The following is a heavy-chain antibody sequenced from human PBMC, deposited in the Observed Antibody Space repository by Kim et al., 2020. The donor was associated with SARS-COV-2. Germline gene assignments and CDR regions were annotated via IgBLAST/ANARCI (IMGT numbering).Heavy chain of an antibody. V-gene: IGHV3-21*01. CDR2: ISSSSSYI. Sequence: GGSLRLSCAASGFTFSSYSMNWVRQAPGKGLEWVSSISSSSSYIYYADSVKGRFTISRDNAKNSLYLQMNSLRAEDTAVYYCARDPKHYVDTAMAAEEDFDYWGQGTLVTVSS. CDR1: GFTFSSYS. D-gene: IGHD5-18*01. CDR3: ARDPKHYVDTAMAAEEDFDY. J-gene: IGHJ4*02.